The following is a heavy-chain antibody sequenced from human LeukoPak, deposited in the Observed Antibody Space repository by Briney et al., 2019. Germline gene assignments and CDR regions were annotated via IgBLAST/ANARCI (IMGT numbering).Heavy chain of an antibody. CDR1: GGSFSGYY. CDR3: ARAGGSGNHDY. D-gene: IGHD3-10*01. CDR2: INHSGST. Sequence: PSETLSLTCAVYGGSFSGYYWSWIRQPPGKGLEWIGEINHSGSTNYNPSLKSRVTISVDTSKNQFSLKLSSVTAADTAVYYCARAGGSGNHDYWGQGTLVTVSS. J-gene: IGHJ4*02. V-gene: IGHV4-34*01.